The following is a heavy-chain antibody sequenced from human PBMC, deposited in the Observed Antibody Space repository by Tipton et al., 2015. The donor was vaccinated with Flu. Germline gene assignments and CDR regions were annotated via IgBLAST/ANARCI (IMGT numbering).Heavy chain of an antibody. J-gene: IGHJ3*02. Sequence: GSLRLSCAASGFTFSSSEMSWVRQAPGRGLEWLSYIFNSDSAIYYADSVRGRFTTSRDNAKNSLYLQMNSLRAEDTAVYYCVREDTSDAFDIWGQGTVVTVSS. CDR2: IFNSDSAI. D-gene: IGHD2-2*01. CDR1: GFTFSSSE. CDR3: VREDTSDAFDI. V-gene: IGHV3-48*03.